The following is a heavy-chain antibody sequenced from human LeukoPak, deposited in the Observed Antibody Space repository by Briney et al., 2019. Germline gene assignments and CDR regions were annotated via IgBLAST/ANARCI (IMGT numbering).Heavy chain of an antibody. D-gene: IGHD3-10*01. V-gene: IGHV4-34*01. J-gene: IGHJ5*02. CDR3: ARGPTYYYGSGSYYTRWFDP. CDR2: INHSGST. CDR1: GGSFSGYY. Sequence: RPSETLSLTCAVYGGSFSGYYWSWIRQPPGRGLEWIGEINHSGSTNYNPSLKSRVTISVDTSKNQFFLKLSSVTAADTAVYYCARGPTYYYGSGSYYTRWFDPWGQGTLVTVSS.